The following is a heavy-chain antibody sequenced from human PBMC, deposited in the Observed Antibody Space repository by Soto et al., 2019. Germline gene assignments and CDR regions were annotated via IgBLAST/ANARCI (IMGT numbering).Heavy chain of an antibody. Sequence: QEQLVESGGGVVQPGRSLRLSCAASGFTFGDYAMHWVRQAPGKGLEWVAVIWHDGSNKYYADSVKGRFTISRDNSKNTLYLQMNSLRAEDTAVYYCTRPALLVTTFDYWGQGILVTVSS. J-gene: IGHJ4*02. CDR2: IWHDGSNK. V-gene: IGHV3-33*01. D-gene: IGHD4-17*01. CDR3: TRPALLVTTFDY. CDR1: GFTFGDYA.